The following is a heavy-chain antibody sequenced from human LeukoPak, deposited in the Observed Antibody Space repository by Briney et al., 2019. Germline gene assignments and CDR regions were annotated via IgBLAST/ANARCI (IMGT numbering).Heavy chain of an antibody. CDR3: ANLARTAVVTLDY. V-gene: IGHV3-21*01. Sequence: GGSLRLSCTASGFIFSTYSMIWVRQAPGKGLEWVSSISSTSGNKYYADSVKGRFTISRDNAKNSLYLQMNSLRAEDTAVYYCANLARTAVVTLDYWGQGTLVTVSS. D-gene: IGHD4-23*01. CDR2: ISSTSGNK. CDR1: GFIFSTYS. J-gene: IGHJ4*02.